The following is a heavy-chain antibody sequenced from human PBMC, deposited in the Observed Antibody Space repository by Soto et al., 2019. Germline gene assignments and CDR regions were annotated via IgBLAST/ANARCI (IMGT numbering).Heavy chain of an antibody. Sequence: GGSLRLSCAASGFTFSSYAMSWVRQAPGKGLEWVSAISGSGGSTYYAASVKGRFTISRDNSKNTLYLQMNSLRAEDTALYYCAKDLSLRSYDISCSDYWGQVSLVTVSS. CDR2: ISGSGGST. V-gene: IGHV3-23*01. CDR1: GFTFSSYA. J-gene: IGHJ4*02. CDR3: AKDLSLRSYDISCSDY. D-gene: IGHD3-22*01.